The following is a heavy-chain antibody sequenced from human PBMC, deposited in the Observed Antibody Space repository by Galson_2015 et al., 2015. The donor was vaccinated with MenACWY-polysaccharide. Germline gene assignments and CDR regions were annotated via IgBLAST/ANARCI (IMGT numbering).Heavy chain of an antibody. Sequence: SLRLSCAASGFTFSTYWMHWVRHAPGKGLVWVSRIESDGSSTNYADSVKGRFTISRDNAKNTLYLQMNSLRAEDTALYYCARGYSAYDWGQGTLVTVSA. V-gene: IGHV3-74*01. CDR2: IESDGSST. D-gene: IGHD5-12*01. CDR1: GFTFSTYW. CDR3: ARGYSAYD. J-gene: IGHJ4*02.